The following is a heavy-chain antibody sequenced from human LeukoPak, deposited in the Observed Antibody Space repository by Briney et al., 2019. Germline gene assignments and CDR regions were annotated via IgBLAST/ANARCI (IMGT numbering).Heavy chain of an antibody. CDR1: GFTFRSYS. D-gene: IGHD6-13*01. J-gene: IGHJ3*02. CDR3: ARDLRQQLVKDAFDI. Sequence: PGGSLRLSCAASGFTFRSYSMNWVRQAPGKGLEWVSSISSSNSYIYYADSVKGRFTISRDNAKNSLYLQMNSLRAEDTAVYYCARDLRQQLVKDAFDIWGQGTMVTVSS. CDR2: ISSSNSYI. V-gene: IGHV3-21*01.